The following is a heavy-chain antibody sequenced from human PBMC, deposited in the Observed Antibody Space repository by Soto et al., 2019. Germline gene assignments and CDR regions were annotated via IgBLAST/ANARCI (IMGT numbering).Heavy chain of an antibody. CDR2: IYWDDDK. V-gene: IGHV2-5*02. CDR1: GFSLSTTGVG. Sequence: QITLKESGPTRVKLTQTLTLTCTFSGFSLSTTGVGVGWIRQPPGKALEWLALIYWDDDKRYNPSLNSRLTITKDTSKNQVVLAMTNMDPVDTATYYCVQSRCGGDCLQSYSSHSYYGLDVWGQGTTVTVSS. D-gene: IGHD2-21*02. CDR3: VQSRCGGDCLQSYSSHSYYGLDV. J-gene: IGHJ6*02.